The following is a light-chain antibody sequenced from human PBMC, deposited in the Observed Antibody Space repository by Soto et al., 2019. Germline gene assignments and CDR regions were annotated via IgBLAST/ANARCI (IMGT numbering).Light chain of an antibody. J-gene: IGKJ2*03. CDR3: QEYNDWPTVHS. Sequence: EIVMTQSPATLSVSPGERATLSCRASESVSSNLAWYQQTPGQAPRLLIYGASTRATGIPARFTGSGSGTEFTLTLSSLQSEDFAVYYCQEYNDWPTVHSFGQGTKLEI. CDR2: GAS. CDR1: ESVSSN. V-gene: IGKV3-15*01.